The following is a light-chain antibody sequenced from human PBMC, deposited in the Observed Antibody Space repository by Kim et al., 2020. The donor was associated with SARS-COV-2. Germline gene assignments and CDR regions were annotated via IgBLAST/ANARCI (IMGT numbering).Light chain of an antibody. Sequence: KTVTIACTRSSGSIASNYVQWYQKRPGSSPTTVIYEDNQRPSGVPDRFSGSIDSSSNSASLTISGLKTEDEADYYCQSYDSSNLWVFGGGTRLTVL. CDR1: SGSIASNY. J-gene: IGLJ3*02. V-gene: IGLV6-57*01. CDR2: EDN. CDR3: QSYDSSNLWV.